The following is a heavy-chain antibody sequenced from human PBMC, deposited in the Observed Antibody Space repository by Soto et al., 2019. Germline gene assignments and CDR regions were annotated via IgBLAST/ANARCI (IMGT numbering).Heavy chain of an antibody. CDR2: IHPNSGAT. J-gene: IGHJ4*01. D-gene: IGHD5-12*01. Sequence: QVQLVQSGAEVKKPGASVKVSCKASGYTFTTYYIHWVRRAPGQGLEWMGWIHPNSGATRFAQKFQGRVSMTRDTSISTAYLDLGSLRSDDTAVYHCARAGLTTLELATTYWGQGTLVNVSA. CDR1: GYTFTTYY. CDR3: ARAGLTTLELATTY. V-gene: IGHV1-2*02.